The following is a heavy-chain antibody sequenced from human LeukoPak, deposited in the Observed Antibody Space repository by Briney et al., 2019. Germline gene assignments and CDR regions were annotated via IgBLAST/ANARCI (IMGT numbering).Heavy chain of an antibody. CDR1: GFTFSSHW. CDR3: ARGGDFWSGYPLYNWFDP. CDR2: IKQDGSEK. D-gene: IGHD3-3*01. Sequence: PGGSLRLSCAASGFTFSSHWMSWVRQAPGKGLEWVANIKQDGSEKYYVDSVKGRFTISRDNAKNSLYLQMNSLRAEDTAVYYCARGGDFWSGYPLYNWFDPWGQGTLVTVSS. J-gene: IGHJ5*02. V-gene: IGHV3-7*01.